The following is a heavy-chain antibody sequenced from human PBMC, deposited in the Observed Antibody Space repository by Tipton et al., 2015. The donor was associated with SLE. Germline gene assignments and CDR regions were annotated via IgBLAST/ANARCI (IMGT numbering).Heavy chain of an antibody. D-gene: IGHD3-22*01. V-gene: IGHV4-39*02. J-gene: IGHJ4*02. Sequence: TLSLTCTVSGGSISSNSFYWGWVRQPPGKRLEWIGAVSNSGNTYYNPSLKSRVSVSVGTSTNHFSLRLSSVTAADTAVYYCARDPWYYDSSGYQGFDYWGQGTLVTVSS. CDR1: GGSISSNSFY. CDR2: VSNSGNT. CDR3: ARDPWYYDSSGYQGFDY.